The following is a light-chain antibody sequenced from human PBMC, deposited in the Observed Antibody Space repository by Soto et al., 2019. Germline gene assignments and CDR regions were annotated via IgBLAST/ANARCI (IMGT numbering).Light chain of an antibody. CDR1: SSDVGSYNL. CDR2: EGS. V-gene: IGLV2-23*01. CDR3: CSYAGSRV. J-gene: IGLJ3*02. Sequence: QSALTQPASVSGSPGQSITISCTGTSSDVGSYNLVSWYQQHPGKAPKLMIYEGSKRPSGVSNRFSGSRSGNTASLTISGLQAEDAADYYCCSYAGSRVFGGGTKVTGL.